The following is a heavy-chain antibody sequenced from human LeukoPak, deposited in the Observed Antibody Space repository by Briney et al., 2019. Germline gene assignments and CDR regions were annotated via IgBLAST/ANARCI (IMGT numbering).Heavy chain of an antibody. D-gene: IGHD2-2*01. CDR1: GVTFSSDC. CDR2: IKQDGSEK. CDR3: ARDHCSSTSCPEYYYYGMDV. V-gene: IGHV3-7*01. Sequence: PGGSVRLSCAASGVTFSSDCMSWVRQAPGKGLEWVDYIKQDGSEKYYVDSVKGRFTISRDNAKNSLYLQMNSLRAEDTAVYYCARDHCSSTSCPEYYYYGMDVWGQGTTVTVSS. J-gene: IGHJ6*02.